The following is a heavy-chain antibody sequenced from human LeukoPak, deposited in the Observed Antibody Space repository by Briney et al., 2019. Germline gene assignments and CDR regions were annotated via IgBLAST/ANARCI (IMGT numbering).Heavy chain of an antibody. CDR2: TYYRSKWYN. CDR3: ARGHSSSWYDGLGVSYFDY. J-gene: IGHJ4*02. D-gene: IGHD6-13*01. Sequence: SQTLSLTCAISGDSVSSNSAAWNWIRQSPSRGLEWLGRTYYRSKWYNDYAVSVKSRITINPDTSKNQFSLQLNSVTPEDTAVYYCARGHSSSWYDGLGVSYFDYWGQGTLVTVSS. V-gene: IGHV6-1*01. CDR1: GDSVSSNSAA.